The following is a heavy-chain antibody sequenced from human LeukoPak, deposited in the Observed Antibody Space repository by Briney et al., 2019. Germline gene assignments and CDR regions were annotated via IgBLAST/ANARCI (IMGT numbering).Heavy chain of an antibody. J-gene: IGHJ4*02. V-gene: IGHV1-2*02. CDR2: INPNSGAT. CDR1: GYTFTGYY. D-gene: IGHD1-26*01. Sequence: ASVKVSCKASGYTFTGYYMHWVRQAPGQGLEWMGWINPNSGATNYAQNFQGRVTMTRDTSISTVYMQLSRLKYDDTAVYYCARALRSGSYYEADYWGLGSLVTVSS. CDR3: ARALRSGSYYEADY.